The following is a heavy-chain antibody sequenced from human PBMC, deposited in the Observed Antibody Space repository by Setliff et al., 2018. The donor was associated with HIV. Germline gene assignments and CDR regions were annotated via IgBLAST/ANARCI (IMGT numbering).Heavy chain of an antibody. D-gene: IGHD6-19*01. CDR2: ISGSGGST. V-gene: IGHV3-23*01. CDR1: GFTFSTYG. J-gene: IGHJ3*02. CDR3: AKDPDSSGWYYFAFDI. Sequence: GGSLRLSCAASGFTFSTYGMSWVRQAPGKGLEWVSAISGSGGSTYYADSVKGRFTISRDNAKNSLYLQMNSLRAEDTAVYYCAKDPDSSGWYYFAFDIWGQGTMVTVSS.